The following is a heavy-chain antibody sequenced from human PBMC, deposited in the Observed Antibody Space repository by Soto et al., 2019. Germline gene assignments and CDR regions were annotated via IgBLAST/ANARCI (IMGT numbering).Heavy chain of an antibody. CDR1: GYTFASQG. V-gene: IGHV1-18*01. D-gene: IGHD6-19*01. J-gene: IGHJ4*02. CDR2: ISAYNGNT. CDR3: ARLDSSGCNDY. Sequence: ASVKVSSKASGYTFASQGISCARQAPGQGLEWMGWISAYNGNTNYAQKLQGRVTMTTDTSTSTAYMELRSLRSDDTAVYYCARLDSSGCNDYWGQGTLVTVSS.